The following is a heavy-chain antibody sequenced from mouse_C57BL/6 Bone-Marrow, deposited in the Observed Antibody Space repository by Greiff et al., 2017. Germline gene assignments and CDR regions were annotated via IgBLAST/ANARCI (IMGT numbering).Heavy chain of an antibody. D-gene: IGHD2-3*01. V-gene: IGHV14-4*01. CDR1: GFNIKDDY. CDR2: IDPEIGDT. J-gene: IGHJ2*01. CDR3: SSFDGNYFDF. Sequence: EVQLQQSGAELVRPGSSVKLSCTASGFNIKDDYIHWVKQRPEQGLEWIGWIDPEIGDTEYASKFQGKATITSDTSSNTAYLQLSSLTSEDTAVYYCSSFDGNYFDFWGQGTPLTVAS.